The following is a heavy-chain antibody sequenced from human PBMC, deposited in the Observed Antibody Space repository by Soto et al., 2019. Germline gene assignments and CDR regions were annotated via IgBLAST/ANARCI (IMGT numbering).Heavy chain of an antibody. Sequence: QVQLVESGGGVVQPGRSLRLSCAASGFTFSSYAMHGVRQAPGKGLEWVAVISYDGSNKYYADSVKGRFTISRDNSKNTLDLQMHSLRAEDTAVYYCARVAGTSAPFWGQGTLVTVSS. V-gene: IGHV3-30-3*01. CDR2: ISYDGSNK. D-gene: IGHD6-19*01. CDR3: ARVAGTSAPF. J-gene: IGHJ4*02. CDR1: GFTFSSYA.